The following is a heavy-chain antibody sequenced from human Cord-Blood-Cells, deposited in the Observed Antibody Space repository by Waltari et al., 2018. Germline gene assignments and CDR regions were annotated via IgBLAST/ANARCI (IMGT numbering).Heavy chain of an antibody. CDR1: GFTFSSYA. J-gene: IGHJ3*02. D-gene: IGHD7-27*01. Sequence: QVQLVESGGGVVQPGRSLRLSCAASGFTFSSYAMHWVRRAPGKGLEWVAVISYDGSNKYYADSVKGRFTISRDKSKNTLYLQMNSLRAEDTAVYYCARELTGDRFSAFDIWGQGTMVTVSS. CDR3: ARELTGDRFSAFDI. CDR2: ISYDGSNK. V-gene: IGHV3-30-3*01.